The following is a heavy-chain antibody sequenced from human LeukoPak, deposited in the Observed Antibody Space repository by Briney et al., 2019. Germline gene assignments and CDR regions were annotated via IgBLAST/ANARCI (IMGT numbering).Heavy chain of an antibody. CDR3: AKVGSMTTVIFYFDY. V-gene: IGHV3-23*01. CDR1: GFTFSSYA. CDR2: ISGSGGST. Sequence: GGSLRLSCAASGFTFSSYAMSWVRQAPGKGLEWVPAISGSGGSTYYADSVKGRFTISRDNSKNTLYLQMNSLRAEDTAVYYCAKVGSMTTVIFYFDYWGQGTLVTVSS. J-gene: IGHJ4*02. D-gene: IGHD4-17*01.